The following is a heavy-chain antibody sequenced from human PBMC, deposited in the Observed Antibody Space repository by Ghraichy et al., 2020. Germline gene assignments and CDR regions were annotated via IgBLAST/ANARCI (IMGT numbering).Heavy chain of an antibody. J-gene: IGHJ4*02. V-gene: IGHV4-31*03. CDR3: ARAESRWTAAADY. Sequence: SETLSLTCTVSGGSISSGGYYWSWIRQHPGKGLEWIGYIYYSGSTYYNPSLKSRVTISVDTSKNQFSLKLSSVTAADTAVYYCARAESRWTAAADYWGQGTLVTVSS. CDR1: GGSISSGGYY. D-gene: IGHD2-2*01. CDR2: IYYSGST.